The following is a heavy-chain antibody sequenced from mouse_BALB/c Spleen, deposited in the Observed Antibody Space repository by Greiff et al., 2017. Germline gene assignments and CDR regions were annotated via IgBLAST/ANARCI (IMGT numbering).Heavy chain of an antibody. CDR1: GFTFSSYT. CDR2: ISSGGST. J-gene: IGHJ4*01. V-gene: IGHV5-6-5*01. CDR3: ARGGDYYGYDYAMDY. D-gene: IGHD1-2*01. Sequence: EVQRVESGGGLVQPGGSLKLSCAASGFTFSSYTMSWVRQTPEKRLEWVAYISSGGSTYYPDSVKGRFTISRDNARNILYLQMSSLRSEDTAMYYCARGGDYYGYDYAMDYWGQGTSVTVSS.